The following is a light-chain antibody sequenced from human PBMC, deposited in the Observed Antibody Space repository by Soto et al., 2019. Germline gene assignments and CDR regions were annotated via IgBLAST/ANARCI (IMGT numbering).Light chain of an antibody. Sequence: EIVLKCTSRSPPLHSEERAALSCRVSQSVSSYLAWYQQKPGQAPRLLIYDASNRATGIPARFSGSGSGTYIQHTTYELGPRYCASCCCDLRSYEAPCLGGGTKVDIK. CDR1: QSVSSY. CDR2: DAS. V-gene: IGKV3-11*01. CDR3: DLRSYEAPC. J-gene: IGKJ4*01.